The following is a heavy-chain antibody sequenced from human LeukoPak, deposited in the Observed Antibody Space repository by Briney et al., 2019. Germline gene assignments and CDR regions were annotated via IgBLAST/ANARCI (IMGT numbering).Heavy chain of an antibody. Sequence: SVKVSCKASGGTFSSYAISWVRQAPGQGLEWMGGIIPIFGTANYAQKFQGRVTITTDETTSTAYMELSSLRSEDTAVYYCARLTTLTPGNRAFDIWGQGTMVTVSS. V-gene: IGHV1-69*05. CDR3: ARLTTLTPGNRAFDI. CDR2: IIPIFGTA. D-gene: IGHD4-17*01. CDR1: GGTFSSYA. J-gene: IGHJ3*02.